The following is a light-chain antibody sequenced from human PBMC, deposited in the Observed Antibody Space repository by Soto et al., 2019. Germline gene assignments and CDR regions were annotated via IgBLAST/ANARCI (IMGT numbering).Light chain of an antibody. J-gene: IGLJ1*01. Sequence: QSALTQTSSVSGSPGQSITISYNGTSIDVGGYDYVSWYQQHPGKAPKLMIYDVTNRPSGVSNRFSGSKSGNTASLTISGLQAEDEADYYCISYASINTYVFGTGTKVTVL. CDR2: DVT. V-gene: IGLV2-14*01. CDR1: SIDVGGYDY. CDR3: ISYASINTYV.